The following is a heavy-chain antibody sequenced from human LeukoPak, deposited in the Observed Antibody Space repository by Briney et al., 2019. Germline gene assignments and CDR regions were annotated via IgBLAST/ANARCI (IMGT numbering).Heavy chain of an antibody. CDR1: GFTFSHNA. Sequence: PGGSLRLSCSASGFTFSHNAMSWVRPAPGKGLEWVSATSTSGGSAYYADSVKGRFTISRDNSKNTLYLQMDSLRTDDTAVYYCARYSGSYYYPPAWDLWGQGTLVTVSS. V-gene: IGHV3-23*01. D-gene: IGHD1-26*01. J-gene: IGHJ4*02. CDR3: ARYSGSYYYPPAWDL. CDR2: TSTSGGSA.